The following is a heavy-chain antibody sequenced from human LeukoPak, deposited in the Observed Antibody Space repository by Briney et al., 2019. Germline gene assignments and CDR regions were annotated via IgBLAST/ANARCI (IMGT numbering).Heavy chain of an antibody. D-gene: IGHD6-13*01. CDR2: ISSSSSTI. Sequence: GGSLRLSCAASGFTFSSYSMNWVRQAPGKGLEWVSYISSSSSTIYYADSVKGRFTISRDNAKNSLYLQMNSLRAEDTAVYYCARDGRGGYSSSRHFDYWGQGTLVTVSS. V-gene: IGHV3-48*01. CDR1: GFTFSSYS. CDR3: ARDGRGGYSSSRHFDY. J-gene: IGHJ4*02.